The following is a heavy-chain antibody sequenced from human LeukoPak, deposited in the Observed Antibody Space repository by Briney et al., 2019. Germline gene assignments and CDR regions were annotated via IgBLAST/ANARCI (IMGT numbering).Heavy chain of an antibody. CDR1: GFIFSSYA. J-gene: IGHJ4*02. CDR2: ISGSGGST. Sequence: PGGSQRLSCAASGFIFSSYAMSWVRQAPGKGLEWVSAISGSGGSTYYADSVKGRFTISRDNSKNTLYLQMNSLRAEDTAVYYCAIRQSGYDDYWGQGTLVTVSS. D-gene: IGHD5-12*01. CDR3: AIRQSGYDDY. V-gene: IGHV3-23*01.